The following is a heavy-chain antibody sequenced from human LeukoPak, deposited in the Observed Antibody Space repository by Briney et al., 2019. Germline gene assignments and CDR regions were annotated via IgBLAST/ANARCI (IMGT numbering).Heavy chain of an antibody. Sequence: SETLSLTCTVSGGSISSYYWSWIRQPPGKGLEWIGYIYYSGSTNYNPSLKSRVTISVDTSKNQFSLKLSSVTAADTAVYCCARRGAWYYFDYWGQGTLVTVSS. CDR3: ARRGAWYYFDY. CDR1: GGSISSYY. J-gene: IGHJ4*02. CDR2: IYYSGST. V-gene: IGHV4-59*08.